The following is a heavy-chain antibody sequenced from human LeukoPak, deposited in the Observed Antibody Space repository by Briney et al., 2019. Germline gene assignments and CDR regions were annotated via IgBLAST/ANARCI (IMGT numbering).Heavy chain of an antibody. CDR1: GFTFSDYY. CDR2: ISSSGSTI. J-gene: IGHJ3*02. Sequence: GGSLRLSWAASGFTFSDYYMSWIGQAPGKGLGGVSYISSSGSTIYYADSVKGRFTISRDNAKNSLYLQMNSLRAEDTAVYYCARDTAMVTFAFDIWGQGTMVTVSS. V-gene: IGHV3-11*01. D-gene: IGHD5-18*01. CDR3: ARDTAMVTFAFDI.